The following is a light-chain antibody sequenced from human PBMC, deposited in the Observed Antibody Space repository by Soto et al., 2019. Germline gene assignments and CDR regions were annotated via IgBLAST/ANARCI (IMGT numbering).Light chain of an antibody. Sequence: EIVLTQSPASLSVSPGERATLSCRASQSVSSNYLAWYQQKPDQTPRLLIYDASSRATGIPDRFSGSGSGTDFTLTISRLEPEDFAVYYCQQYGNSPRYTFGQGTKVEFK. V-gene: IGKV3-20*01. CDR1: QSVSSNY. J-gene: IGKJ2*01. CDR2: DAS. CDR3: QQYGNSPRYT.